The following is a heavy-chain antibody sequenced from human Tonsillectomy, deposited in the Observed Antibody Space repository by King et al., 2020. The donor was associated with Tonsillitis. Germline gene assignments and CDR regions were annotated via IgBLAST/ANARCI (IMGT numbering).Heavy chain of an antibody. D-gene: IGHD3-10*01. CDR3: ARRRWVLLRFGENGMDV. CDR2: TSYDGSDK. V-gene: IGHV3-33*05. CDR1: GFTFSSYG. J-gene: IGHJ6*02. Sequence: QVQLVESGGGVVQPGRSLRLSCAASGFTFSSYGMHWVRQAPGKGLEWVAVTSYDGSDKYYAESVKGRFTISRDNSKNTLYLQMNSLRVEDTAVYYCARRRWVLLRFGENGMDVWRQGTSVTVSS.